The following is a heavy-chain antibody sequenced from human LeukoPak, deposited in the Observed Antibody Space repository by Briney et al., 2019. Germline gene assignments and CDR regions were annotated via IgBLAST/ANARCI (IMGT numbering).Heavy chain of an antibody. Sequence: GASVKVSCKASGYTFTSYYMHWVRQAPGQGLEWMGIINPSGGSTSYAQKFQGRVIMTRDTSTSTVYMELSSLRSEDTAVYYCAREDLGVIAVAGTGIDYWGQGTLVTVSS. CDR2: INPSGGST. V-gene: IGHV1-46*01. J-gene: IGHJ4*02. D-gene: IGHD6-19*01. CDR3: AREDLGVIAVAGTGIDY. CDR1: GYTFTSYY.